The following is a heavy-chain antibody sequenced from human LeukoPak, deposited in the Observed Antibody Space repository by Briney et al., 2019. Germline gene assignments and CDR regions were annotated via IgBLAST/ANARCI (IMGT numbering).Heavy chain of an antibody. D-gene: IGHD3-10*01. J-gene: IGHJ4*02. CDR1: GFTFSSYA. CDR3: AKSSPMTMVRGANDY. V-gene: IGHV3-23*01. Sequence: GGSLRLSCAASGFTFSSYAMSWVRQAPGKGLERVSSISGSGDSTYYADSVKGRFTISRDNSVNTLYLQMNSLRAEDTAVYYCAKSSPMTMVRGANDYWGQGTLVTVSS. CDR2: ISGSGDST.